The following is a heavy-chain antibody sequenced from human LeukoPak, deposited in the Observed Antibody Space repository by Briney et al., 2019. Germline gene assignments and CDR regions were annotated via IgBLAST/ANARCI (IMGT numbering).Heavy chain of an antibody. CDR3: ARIGGIDFDY. V-gene: IGHV3-48*01. J-gene: IGHJ4*02. Sequence: PGRSLRLSCAASGFTFSSYSMNWVRQAPGKGLEWVSYISSSSSTIYYADSVKGRFTISRDNAKNSLYLQMNSLRAEDTAVYYCARIGGIDFDYWGQGTLVTVSS. D-gene: IGHD2-15*01. CDR1: GFTFSSYS. CDR2: ISSSSSTI.